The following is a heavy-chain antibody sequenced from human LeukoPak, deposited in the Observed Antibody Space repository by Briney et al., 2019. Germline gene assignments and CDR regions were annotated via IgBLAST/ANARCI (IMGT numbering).Heavy chain of an antibody. J-gene: IGHJ4*02. CDR2: IIPIFGTA. CDR1: GYTFTSDY. Sequence: ASVKVSCKASGYTFTSDYMHWVRQAPGQGLEWMGGIIPIFGTANYAQKFQGRVTITADESTSTAYMELSSLRSEDTAVYYCASVGRIRATTGTDYWGQGTLVTVSS. CDR3: ASVGRIRATTGTDY. V-gene: IGHV1-69*13. D-gene: IGHD4-11*01.